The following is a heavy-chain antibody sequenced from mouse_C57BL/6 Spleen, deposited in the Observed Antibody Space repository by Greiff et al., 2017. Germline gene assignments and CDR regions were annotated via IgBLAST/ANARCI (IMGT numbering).Heavy chain of an antibody. CDR1: GFSLTSYG. V-gene: IGHV2-2*01. D-gene: IGHD2-4*01. Sequence: QVQLKESGPGLVQPSQSLSITCTVSGFSLTSYGVHWVRQSPGKGLEWLGVIWSGGSTDYNAAFISRLSISKDNSKSQVFFKMNSLQADDTAIYYCARNGGYDYDVGFAYWGQGTLVTVSA. J-gene: IGHJ3*01. CDR2: IWSGGST. CDR3: ARNGGYDYDVGFAY.